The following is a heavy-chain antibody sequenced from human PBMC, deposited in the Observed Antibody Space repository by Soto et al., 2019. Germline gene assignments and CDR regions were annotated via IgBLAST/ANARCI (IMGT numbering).Heavy chain of an antibody. CDR1: GFTFSSYG. J-gene: IGHJ3*02. CDR2: IWYDGSNK. V-gene: IGHV3-33*01. D-gene: IGHD2-15*01. CDR3: ARDATLSRGAFDI. Sequence: GGSLRLSCAASGFTFSSYGMHWVRQAPGKGLEWVAVIWYDGSNKYYADSVKGRFTISRDNSKNTLYLQMNSLRAEDTAVYYCARDATLSRGAFDIWGQGTMVTVSS.